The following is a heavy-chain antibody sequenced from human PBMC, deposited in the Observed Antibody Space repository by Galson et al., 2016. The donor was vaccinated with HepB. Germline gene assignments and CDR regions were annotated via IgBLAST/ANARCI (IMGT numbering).Heavy chain of an antibody. CDR3: TTVSEVEETAGAGGFAD. Sequence: SLRLSCAASGFTFNIYPIHWVRQAPGKGLEWVAVISHDGSNKEYGASVKGRFIISRDNSKNTLYLHMSSLGPEDTALYYCTTVSEVEETAGAGGFADWGRGTLVTVSS. CDR1: GFTFNIYP. J-gene: IGHJ4*02. D-gene: IGHD2-21*02. V-gene: IGHV3-30*03. CDR2: ISHDGSNK.